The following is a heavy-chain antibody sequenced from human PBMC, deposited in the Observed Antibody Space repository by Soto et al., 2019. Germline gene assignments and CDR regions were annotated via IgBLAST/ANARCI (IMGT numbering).Heavy chain of an antibody. J-gene: IGHJ6*02. CDR3: ARDYYGGNDYYYYYGMDV. CDR1: GFTFSSYG. D-gene: IGHD4-17*01. CDR2: IWYDGSNK. Sequence: GGSLRLSCAASGFTFSSYGMHWVRQAPGKGLEWVAVIWYDGSNKYYADSVKGRFTIPRDNSKNTLYLQMNSLRAEDTAVYYCARDYYGGNDYYYYYGMDVWGQGTTVTVSS. V-gene: IGHV3-33*01.